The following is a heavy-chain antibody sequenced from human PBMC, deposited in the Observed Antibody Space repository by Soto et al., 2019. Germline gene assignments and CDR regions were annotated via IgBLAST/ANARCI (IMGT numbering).Heavy chain of an antibody. J-gene: IGHJ6*02. CDR2: MYYSGRT. V-gene: IGHV4-39*01. D-gene: IGHD6-6*01. CDR3: ARGVVPDV. CDR1: GGSINRSSYY. Sequence: RSLTCSVSGGSINRSSYYWGWIRQPPGKGLEWVGNMYYSGRTFYNPSLKSRVTISVDTSKNQFSLKLRSVTAADMGVYYCARGVVPDVWGQGTTVTVSS.